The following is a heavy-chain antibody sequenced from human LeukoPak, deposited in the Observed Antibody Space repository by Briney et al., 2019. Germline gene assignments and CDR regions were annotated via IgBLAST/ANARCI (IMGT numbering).Heavy chain of an antibody. CDR3: ATTIVGAMDY. CDR1: GYSISSGYY. J-gene: IGHJ4*02. CDR2: IYHSGST. D-gene: IGHD1-26*01. Sequence: SGTLSLTCAVSGYSISSGYYWGWIRQPPGKGLEWIGSIYHSGSTYYNPSLKSRVTISVDTSKNQFSLKLSSVTAADTAVYYCATTIVGAMDYWGQGTLVTVSS. V-gene: IGHV4-38-2*01.